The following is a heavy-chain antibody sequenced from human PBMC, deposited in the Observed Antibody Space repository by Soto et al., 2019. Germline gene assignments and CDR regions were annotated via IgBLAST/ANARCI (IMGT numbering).Heavy chain of an antibody. D-gene: IGHD6-13*01. CDR1: GFTFSSYW. V-gene: IGHV3-7*01. J-gene: IGHJ4*02. CDR2: IKQDGSEK. Sequence: EVQLVESGGGLVQPGGSLRLSCAASGFTFSSYWMSWVRQAPGKGLEWVANIKQDGSEKYYVDSVKGRFTISRDNAKYSLYLQMNSLRAEDTAVYYCAREPAGRRTNSAAGLRWGQGTLVTVSS. CDR3: AREPAGRRTNSAAGLR.